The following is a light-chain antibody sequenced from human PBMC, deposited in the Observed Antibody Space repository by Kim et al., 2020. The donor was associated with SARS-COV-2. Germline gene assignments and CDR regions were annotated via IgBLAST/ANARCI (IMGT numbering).Light chain of an antibody. Sequence: GQSVTISCTGTSSDVGGYNYVSWYQHHPGKAPKLMIYDVSQRPSGVPDRFSGSKSGNTASLTISGLQAEDDADYYCCSYAGTYTWVFGGGTKVTVL. CDR2: DVS. CDR3: CSYAGTYTWV. V-gene: IGLV2-11*01. J-gene: IGLJ3*02. CDR1: SSDVGGYNY.